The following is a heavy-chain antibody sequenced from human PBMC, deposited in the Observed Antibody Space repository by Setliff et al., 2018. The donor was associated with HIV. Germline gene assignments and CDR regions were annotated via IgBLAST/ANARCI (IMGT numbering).Heavy chain of an antibody. V-gene: IGHV3-9*01. CDR1: GFAFGDYA. J-gene: IGHJ4*03. D-gene: IGHD3-16*01. CDR3: TKDVNWKGYNYDYGYFDS. CDR2: LSWDSGNR. Sequence: PGGSLRLSCAASGFAFGDYAMHWVRQAPGKGLEWVAGLSWDSGNRGYGASAEGRFTVSRDNAKNSLYLQMDSLRPEDTALYYCTKDVNWKGYNYDYGYFDSWGQGTLVTVSS.